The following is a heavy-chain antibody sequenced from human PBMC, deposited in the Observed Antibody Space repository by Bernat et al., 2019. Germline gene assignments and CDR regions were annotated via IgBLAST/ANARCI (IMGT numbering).Heavy chain of an antibody. Sequence: EVQLVESGGGLVRPGGSLRLSCAASGFSFSNAWMTWVRQAPGKGLEWVAVIKSRIHGGTADYTAPVKGRFTISRDDSKDMLYLQMNSLRAEDTAVYYCAKLYYYGSGYMGAFDYWGQGTLVTVSS. J-gene: IGHJ4*02. CDR2: IKSRIHGGTA. V-gene: IGHV3-15*01. CDR3: AKLYYYGSGYMGAFDY. CDR1: GFSFSNAW. D-gene: IGHD3-10*01.